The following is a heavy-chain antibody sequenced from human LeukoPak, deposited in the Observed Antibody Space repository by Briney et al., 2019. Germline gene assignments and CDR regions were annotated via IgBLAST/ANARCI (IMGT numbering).Heavy chain of an antibody. CDR3: ARSVALSVGDWYFDL. V-gene: IGHV1-69*01. J-gene: IGHJ2*01. D-gene: IGHD1-26*01. CDR2: IIPIFGLT. Sequence: SVKVSCKASGGTFSSCAISWVRQAPGQGLEWMGGIIPIFGLTNYAQKFQGAVTITADESTSTAYMELSTLRSEDTAVYYCARSVALSVGDWYFDLWGRGTLVTVSS. CDR1: GGTFSSCA.